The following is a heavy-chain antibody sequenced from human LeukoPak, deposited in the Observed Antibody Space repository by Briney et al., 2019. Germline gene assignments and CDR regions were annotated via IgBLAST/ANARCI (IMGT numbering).Heavy chain of an antibody. V-gene: IGHV3-33*06. D-gene: IGHD6-19*01. J-gene: IGHJ4*02. CDR2: IWYGGSNK. CDR3: AKDKSIAVAGTNDYFDY. CDR1: GFTFSSYG. Sequence: PGRSLRLSCAASGFTFSSYGMHWVRQAPGKGLEWVAVIWYGGSNKYYADSVKGRFTISRGNAKNTLYLQMNSLRAEDTAVYYCAKDKSIAVAGTNDYFDYWGQGTLVTVSS.